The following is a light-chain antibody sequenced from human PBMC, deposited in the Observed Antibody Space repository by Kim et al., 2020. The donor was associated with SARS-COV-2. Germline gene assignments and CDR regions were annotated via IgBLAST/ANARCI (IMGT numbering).Light chain of an antibody. CDR2: GAS. J-gene: IGKJ1*01. CDR3: KQIKTYAT. V-gene: IGKV1-5*03. CDR1: QSVGDR. Sequence: DIQMTQSPSTLSASVGNIVTITCRASQSVGDRLAWYQQKPGKAPKLLIYGASTLQSGVPSRFSGSGSGTEFTLTISSLQPDDFATYSCKQIKTYATFCQGTKVGIK.